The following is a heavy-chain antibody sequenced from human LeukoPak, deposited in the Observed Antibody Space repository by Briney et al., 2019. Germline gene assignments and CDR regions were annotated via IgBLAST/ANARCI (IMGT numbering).Heavy chain of an antibody. J-gene: IGHJ4*02. CDR2: IYYSGST. CDR3: AREQWLAHFDY. D-gene: IGHD6-19*01. Sequence: PSETLSLTCTVSGGSISSGGYYWSWIRQHPGKGLEWIGYIYYSGSTYYNPSLKSRVTISVDTSKNQFSLKLSSVTAADTAVYYCAREQWLAHFDYWGQGTLATVSS. CDR1: GGSISSGGYY. V-gene: IGHV4-31*03.